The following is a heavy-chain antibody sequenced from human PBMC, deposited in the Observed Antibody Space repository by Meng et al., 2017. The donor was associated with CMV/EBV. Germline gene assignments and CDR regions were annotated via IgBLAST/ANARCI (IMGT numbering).Heavy chain of an antibody. CDR1: RFGFRRSW. CDR3: GRDLTGERDQ. CDR2: LNGDGSFT. V-gene: IGHV3-74*03. Sequence: LGESGGGVVQLRRPLPFACTDSRFGFRRSWMHWVRQDPGKGLEWVARLNGDGSFTSYASPVKGLFTISRDHAKNTLYLQMNSLRVDDSGVYYCGRDLTGERDQWGQGTLVTVSS. D-gene: IGHD1-1*01. J-gene: IGHJ4*02.